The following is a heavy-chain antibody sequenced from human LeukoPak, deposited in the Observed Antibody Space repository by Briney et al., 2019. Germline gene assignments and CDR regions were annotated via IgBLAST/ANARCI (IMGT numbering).Heavy chain of an antibody. J-gene: IGHJ1*01. D-gene: IGHD3-22*01. V-gene: IGHV3-23*01. CDR2: ITTNGGRT. Sequence: GGSLRLSCAASGFTFASYGMSWVRQAPGKGLEWVSFITTNGGRTSYADSVEGRFTISRDNHRNTLYMQMNSLRDEDTAVYYCAIMHGYYDGTGYWVQWGQGTLVTVSS. CDR3: AIMHGYYDGTGYWVQ. CDR1: GFTFASYG.